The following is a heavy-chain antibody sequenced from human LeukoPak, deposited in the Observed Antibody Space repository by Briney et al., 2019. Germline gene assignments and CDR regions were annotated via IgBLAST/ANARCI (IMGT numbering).Heavy chain of an antibody. CDR3: TSTPAVGTPIDY. D-gene: IGHD2-15*01. J-gene: IGHJ4*02. V-gene: IGHV3-73*01. Sequence: GGSQRLSCAASGFTFSGSAMDWVRQASGKGLEWVGRIRSKANSYATAYAASVKGRFTISRDDSKNTAYLQMNSLKTEDTAVYYCTSTPAVGTPIDYWGQGTLVTVSS. CDR2: IRSKANSYAT. CDR1: GFTFSGSA.